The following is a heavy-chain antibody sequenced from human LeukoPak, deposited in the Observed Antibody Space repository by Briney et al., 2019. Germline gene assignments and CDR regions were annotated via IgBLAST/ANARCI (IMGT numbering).Heavy chain of an antibody. V-gene: IGHV4-39*07. Sequence: SETLSLTCTVFGVSISSSSYYWGWTRQPPGKGLEWIGSIYYSESTYYNPSLKSRVTISVDTSKNQFSLKLSSVTAADTAVYYCARARGYSYGFFDYWGQGTLVTVSS. CDR1: GVSISSSSYY. D-gene: IGHD5-18*01. CDR3: ARARGYSYGFFDY. CDR2: IYYSEST. J-gene: IGHJ4*02.